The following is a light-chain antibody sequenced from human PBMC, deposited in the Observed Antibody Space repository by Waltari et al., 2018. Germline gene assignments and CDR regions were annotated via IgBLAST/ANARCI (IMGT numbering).Light chain of an antibody. CDR1: NLGDKY. CDR2: QHT. J-gene: IGLJ2*01. CDR3: QVWDSSTAHVV. Sequence: SYELTQPPSVSVSPGQTATITCSGDNLGDKYACWYQQRPGQSPVLVIFQHTKRPSGSPERLSGSNSGNTATLAISGTQAMDGADYYGQVWDSSTAHVVFGGGTKLTVL. V-gene: IGLV3-1*01.